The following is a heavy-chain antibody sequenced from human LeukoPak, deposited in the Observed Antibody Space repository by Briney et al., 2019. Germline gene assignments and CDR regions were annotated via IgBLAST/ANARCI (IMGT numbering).Heavy chain of an antibody. CDR3: ARGRRVVPAAIQPNTNTDY. V-gene: IGHV1-8*01. CDR1: GYTFTSYD. D-gene: IGHD2-2*02. Sequence: GASVKVSCKASGYTFTSYDINWVRQATGQGLEWMGWMNPNSGNTGYAQKFQGRVTMTRNTSISTAYMELSSLRSEDTAVYYCARGRRVVPAAIQPNTNTDYWGQGTLVTVSS. J-gene: IGHJ4*02. CDR2: MNPNSGNT.